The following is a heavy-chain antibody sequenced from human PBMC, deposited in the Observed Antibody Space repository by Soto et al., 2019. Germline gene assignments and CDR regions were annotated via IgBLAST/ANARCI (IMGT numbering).Heavy chain of an antibody. V-gene: IGHV3-15*01. J-gene: IGHJ5*02. CDR1: XXXXXXXX. CDR3: KTEGGDSWFDP. Sequence: EVQLVESGGGVVKPGGSXXXXCXXXXXXXXXXXXXXXXQAPGKGLEWVGRIKSKTDGGTTDYAAPVKGRFTISRDDSKNTLYLQLNSLKTEDTAVYYCKTEGGDSWFDPWGQGTLVTVSA. D-gene: IGHD2-21*01. CDR2: IKSKTDGGTT.